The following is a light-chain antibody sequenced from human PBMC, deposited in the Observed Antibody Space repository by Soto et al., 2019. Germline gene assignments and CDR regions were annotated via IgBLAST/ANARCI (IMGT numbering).Light chain of an antibody. V-gene: IGLV2-14*03. CDR3: HSYTTSSTLV. CDR2: EVT. CDR1: SSDVGGYNF. J-gene: IGLJ1*01. Sequence: QSALTQPASVSGSPGQSITISCTGTSSDVGGYNFVSWYQQHPGKAPKLMIYEVTSRPSGVSNRFSGSKSANTASLTISGLQAEDEADYYCHSYTTSSTLVFGTRTKLTVL.